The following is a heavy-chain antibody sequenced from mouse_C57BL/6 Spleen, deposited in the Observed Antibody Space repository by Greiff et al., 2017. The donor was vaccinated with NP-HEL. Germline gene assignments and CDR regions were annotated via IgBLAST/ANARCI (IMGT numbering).Heavy chain of an antibody. V-gene: IGHV1-82*01. CDR2: IYPGDGDT. D-gene: IGHD2-3*01. CDR3: ARRLLIPFDY. J-gene: IGHJ2*01. Sequence: QVQLKESGPELVKPGASVKISCKASGYAFSSSWMNWVKQRPGKGLEWIGRIYPGDGDTNYNGKFKGKATLTADKSSSTAYMQLSSLTSEDSAVYFCARRLLIPFDYWGQGTTLTVSS. CDR1: GYAFSSSW.